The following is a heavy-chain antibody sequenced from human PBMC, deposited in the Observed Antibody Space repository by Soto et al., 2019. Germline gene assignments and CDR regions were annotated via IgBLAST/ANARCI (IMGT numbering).Heavy chain of an antibody. V-gene: IGHV3-21*01. CDR2: ITGSSGHK. D-gene: IGHD3-10*01. CDR1: GFTFSTYS. CDR3: ARDGEAHFCLDV. J-gene: IGHJ6*02. Sequence: GGSLRLSCTASGFTFSTYSLNWVRQAPGKGLEWISFITGSSGHKFYADSLRGRFTISRDNAKNSLYLQMNNLRAEDTAIYYCARDGEAHFCLDVWGQGTTVTVSS.